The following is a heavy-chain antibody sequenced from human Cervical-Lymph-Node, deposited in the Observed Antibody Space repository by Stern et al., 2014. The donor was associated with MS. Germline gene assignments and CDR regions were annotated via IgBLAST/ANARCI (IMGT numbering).Heavy chain of an antibody. CDR3: ARSSRVAHFDY. CDR2: IIPIFGTA. Sequence: QVQLGQSGAEVKKPGSSVKVSCKASGGTFSSYSFSWVRQAPGQGLEWMGGIIPIFGTANYAQKFQGRVTITADESTSTAYMELSSLRSEDTAVYYCARSSRVAHFDYWGQGTLVTVSS. D-gene: IGHD3-3*01. CDR1: GGTFSSYS. J-gene: IGHJ4*02. V-gene: IGHV1-69*01.